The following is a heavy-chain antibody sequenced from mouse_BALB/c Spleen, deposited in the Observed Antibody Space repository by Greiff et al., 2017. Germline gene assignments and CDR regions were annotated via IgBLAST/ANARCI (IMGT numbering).Heavy chain of an antibody. V-gene: IGHV5-4*02. CDR3: ARDKDYGISFDWYFDV. D-gene: IGHD1-1*01. CDR1: GFTFSDYY. Sequence: EVMLVESGGGLVKPGGSLKLSCAASGFTFSDYYMYWVRQTPEKRLEWVATISDGGSYTYYPDSVKGRFTISRDNAKNNLYLQMSSLKSEDTAMYYCARDKDYGISFDWYFDVWGAGTTVTVSS. CDR2: ISDGGSYT. J-gene: IGHJ1*01.